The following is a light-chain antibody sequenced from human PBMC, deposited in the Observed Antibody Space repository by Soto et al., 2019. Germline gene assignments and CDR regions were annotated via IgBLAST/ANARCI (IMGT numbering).Light chain of an antibody. V-gene: IGLV2-14*01. Sequence: QSVLTQPASVSGSPGQSITISCTGTSGDVDAFDYVSWYQQHPGKAPKLMIFEVSDRPSGVSDRFSGSKSGSTASLTISGLQAEEAADYFCTSFTSSSTQVFGTGTKVT. CDR2: EVS. CDR3: TSFTSSSTQV. J-gene: IGLJ1*01. CDR1: SGDVDAFDY.